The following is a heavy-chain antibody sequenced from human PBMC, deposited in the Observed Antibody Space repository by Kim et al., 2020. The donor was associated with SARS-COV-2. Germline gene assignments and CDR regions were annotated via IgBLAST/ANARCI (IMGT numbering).Heavy chain of an antibody. CDR2: ISYDGSNK. V-gene: IGHV3-33*05. Sequence: GGSLRLSCAASGFTFSSYGMHWVRQAPGKGLEWVAVISYDGSNKYYADSVKGRFTISRDNSKNTLYLQMNSLRAEDTAVYYCATGGSGTGDFDYWGQGTLVTVSS. D-gene: IGHD3-10*01. J-gene: IGHJ4*02. CDR1: GFTFSSYG. CDR3: ATGGSGTGDFDY.